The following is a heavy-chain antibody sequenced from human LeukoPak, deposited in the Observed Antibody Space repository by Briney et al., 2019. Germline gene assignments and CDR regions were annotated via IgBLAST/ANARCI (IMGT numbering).Heavy chain of an antibody. Sequence: PSETLSLTCAVSNNFIRNGYYWGWIRQPPGNGLEWIGSIYHSGSTYYNPSLKSRLTISLDTSKSHFSLNLSSVTAADTAVYYCARENYQGAFDIWGQGTMVTVSS. CDR1: NNFIRNGYY. D-gene: IGHD1-7*01. V-gene: IGHV4-38-2*01. J-gene: IGHJ3*02. CDR2: IYHSGST. CDR3: ARENYQGAFDI.